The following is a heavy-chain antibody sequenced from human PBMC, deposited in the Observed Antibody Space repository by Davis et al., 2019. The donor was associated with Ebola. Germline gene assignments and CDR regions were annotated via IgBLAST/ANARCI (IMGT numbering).Heavy chain of an antibody. J-gene: IGHJ4*03. CDR1: GGTFSSYA. CDR2: IIPIFGTA. D-gene: IGHD3-22*01. CDR3: ASSYYYDSSGYSFDY. V-gene: IGHV1-69*13. Sequence: AASVKVSCKASGGTFSSYAISWVRQAPGQGLEWMGGIIPIFGTANYAQKFQGRVTITADESTSTAYMELSSLRSEDTAVYYCASSYYYDSSGYSFDYWGQGTTVTVSS.